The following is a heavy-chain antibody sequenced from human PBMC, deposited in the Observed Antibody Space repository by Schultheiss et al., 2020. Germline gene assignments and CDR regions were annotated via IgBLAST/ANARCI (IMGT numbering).Heavy chain of an antibody. CDR1: GGSISSGGYY. V-gene: IGHV4-61*08. CDR2: IYYSGST. Sequence: SETLSLTCTVSGGSISSGGYYWSWIRQHPGKGLEWIGYIYYSGSTNYNPSLKSRVTISVDTSKNQFSLKLSSVTAADTAVYYCARASPGYYYYYGMDVWGKGTTVTVSS. J-gene: IGHJ6*04. CDR3: ARASPGYYYYYGMDV.